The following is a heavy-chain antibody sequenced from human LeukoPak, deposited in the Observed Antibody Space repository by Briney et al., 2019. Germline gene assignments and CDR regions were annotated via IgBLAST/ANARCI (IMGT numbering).Heavy chain of an antibody. CDR2: NNHSGST. J-gene: IGHJ4*02. CDR3: ARSASYYFDY. Sequence: SETLSLTCAVYGGSFSGYYWSWIRQPPGKGLEWIGENNHSGSTNYNPSLKSRVTISVDTSKNQFSLKLSSVTAADTAVYYCARSASYYFDYWGQGTLVTVSS. V-gene: IGHV4-34*01. CDR1: GGSFSGYY.